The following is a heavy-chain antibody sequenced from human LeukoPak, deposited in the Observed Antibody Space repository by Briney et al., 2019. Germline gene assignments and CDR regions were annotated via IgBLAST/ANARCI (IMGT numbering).Heavy chain of an antibody. V-gene: IGHV3-20*04. J-gene: IGHJ4*02. CDR2: INWNGGST. CDR1: GFTFDDYG. Sequence: GGSLRLSCAASGFTFDDYGMSWVRQAPGKVLEWVSGINWNGGSTGYADSVKGRFTISRDNAKNSLYLQMNSLRAEDTALYYCARDPRYDSSSEFDYWGQGTLVTVSS. CDR3: ARDPRYDSSSEFDY. D-gene: IGHD6-6*01.